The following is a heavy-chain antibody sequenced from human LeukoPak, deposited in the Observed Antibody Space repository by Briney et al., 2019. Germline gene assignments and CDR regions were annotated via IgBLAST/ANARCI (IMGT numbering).Heavy chain of an antibody. CDR2: IYPSDSGT. CDR3: ARQTTTTTYDS. V-gene: IGHV5-51*01. CDR1: GYRFTSYW. Sequence: PGGSLKISFKGSGYRFTSYWITWVRQMPGKGLEWMGTIYPSDSGTTYSPSFQGQVTISDDKSINTPYLQWNSLKGSDTAMYYCARQTTTTTYDSWGQGTLVTVAS. J-gene: IGHJ4*02. D-gene: IGHD4-11*01.